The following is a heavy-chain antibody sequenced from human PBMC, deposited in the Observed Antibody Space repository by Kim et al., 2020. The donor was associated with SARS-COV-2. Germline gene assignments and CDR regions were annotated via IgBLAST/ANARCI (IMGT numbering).Heavy chain of an antibody. CDR3: ARDPRYSSSWNHWYFDL. CDR2: IYYSGST. D-gene: IGHD6-13*01. V-gene: IGHV4-59*01. J-gene: IGHJ2*01. Sequence: ETLSLTCTVSGGSISSYYWSWIRQPPGKGLEWIGYIYYSGSTNYNPSLKSRVTISVDTSKNQFSLKLSSVTAADTAVYYCARDPRYSSSWNHWYFDLWGRGTLVTVSS. CDR1: GGSISSYY.